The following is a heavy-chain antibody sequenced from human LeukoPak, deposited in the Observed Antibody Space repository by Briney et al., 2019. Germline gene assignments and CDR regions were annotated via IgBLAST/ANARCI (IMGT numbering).Heavy chain of an antibody. Sequence: PGGSLRLSCAASGFTFSSYGMHWVRQAPGKGLEGVAFIRYDGSNKYYADSVKGRFTISRDNSKNTLYLQMNSLRAEDTAVYYCAKLTFSSSWYDFDYWGQGTLVTVSS. V-gene: IGHV3-30*02. D-gene: IGHD6-13*01. CDR1: GFTFSSYG. J-gene: IGHJ4*02. CDR2: IRYDGSNK. CDR3: AKLTFSSSWYDFDY.